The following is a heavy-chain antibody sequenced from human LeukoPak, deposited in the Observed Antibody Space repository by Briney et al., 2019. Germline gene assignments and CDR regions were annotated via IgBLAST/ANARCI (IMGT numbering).Heavy chain of an antibody. D-gene: IGHD2-15*01. CDR3: ASSTSVGYCSGGSCFPGYYYGMDV. Sequence: PGGSLRLSCAASGFTFSDYYMSWIRQAPGKGLEWVSYISSSSSYTNYADSVKGRFTIPRDNAKNSLYLQMNSLRAEDTAVYYCASSTSVGYCSGGSCFPGYYYGMDVWGQGTTVTVSS. CDR2: ISSSSSYT. J-gene: IGHJ6*02. CDR1: GFTFSDYY. V-gene: IGHV3-11*06.